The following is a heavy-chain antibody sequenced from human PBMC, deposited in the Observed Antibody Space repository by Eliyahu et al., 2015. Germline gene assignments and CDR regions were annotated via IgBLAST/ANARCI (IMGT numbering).Heavy chain of an antibody. D-gene: IGHD1-26*01. CDR2: ISGSGGST. CDR3: ATKGIVGATFDY. J-gene: IGHJ4*02. Sequence: AASGFTFSSYAMSWVRQAPGKGLEWVSAISGSGGSTYYADSVKGRFTISRDNSKNTLYLQMNSLRAEDTAVYYCATKGIVGATFDYWGQGTLVTVSS. CDR1: GFTFSSYA. V-gene: IGHV3-23*01.